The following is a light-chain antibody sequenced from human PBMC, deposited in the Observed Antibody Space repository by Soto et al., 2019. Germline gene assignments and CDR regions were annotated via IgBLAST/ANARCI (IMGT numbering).Light chain of an antibody. J-gene: IGLJ3*02. V-gene: IGLV2-14*01. CDR2: EVS. Sequence: QSALTQPASVSGSPGQTITISCTGTSSDVGGYNYVSWYQQHPGKAPKLMIYEVSKRPSGVSNRFSGSKSCNTASLTISGLQAEDEADYYCSSYTSSSTLGVFGGGTKLTVL. CDR1: SSDVGGYNY. CDR3: SSYTSSSTLGV.